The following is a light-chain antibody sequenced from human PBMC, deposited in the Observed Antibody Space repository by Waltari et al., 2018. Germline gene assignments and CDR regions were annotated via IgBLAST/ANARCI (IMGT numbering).Light chain of an antibody. Sequence: EIVLTQFPGTLSLSPGDRATLSCRASQSVGKYLAWYQQRPGQAPRLLIYETYRRATGTPDRFTGSGSGTDFSLTISRLEPEDFAVYYCQKYESLPATFGQGTTVEIK. CDR1: QSVGKY. CDR2: ETY. V-gene: IGKV3-20*01. J-gene: IGKJ1*01. CDR3: QKYESLPAT.